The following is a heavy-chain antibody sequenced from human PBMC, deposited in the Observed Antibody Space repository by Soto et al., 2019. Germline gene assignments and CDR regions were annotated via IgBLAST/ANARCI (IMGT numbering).Heavy chain of an antibody. V-gene: IGHV4-4*02. Sequence: QVQLQESGPGLVKPSGTLSLTCAVSGGSISSTNWWSWVRQPPGKGLEWIGAIYHSGSTNYKPSLKSRFTISVDTSKNQFSLKLNSVTAADTAVYYCARGGTGYLYYCGRGTLVTVSS. D-gene: IGHD3-16*01. CDR1: GGSISSTNW. CDR2: IYHSGST. J-gene: IGHJ4*02. CDR3: ARGGTGYLYY.